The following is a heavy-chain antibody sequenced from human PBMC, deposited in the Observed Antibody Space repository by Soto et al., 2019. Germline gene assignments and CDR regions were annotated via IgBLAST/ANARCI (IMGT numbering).Heavy chain of an antibody. V-gene: IGHV3-33*01. Sequence: QVQLVESGGGVVKPGRSLRLSCAASGFAFSAYGMHWVRQAPGKGLEWVAMIYYDGSNKYYADSVKGRFTISSDNSKNTLYLQMSSLGAEYSALYYCARVGGTVTSDYWGQGTLVTVSS. CDR2: IYYDGSNK. CDR3: ARVGGTVTSDY. J-gene: IGHJ4*02. CDR1: GFAFSAYG. D-gene: IGHD4-17*01.